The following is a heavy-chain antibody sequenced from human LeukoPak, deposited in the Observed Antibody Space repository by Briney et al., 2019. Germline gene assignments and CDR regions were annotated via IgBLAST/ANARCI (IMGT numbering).Heavy chain of an antibody. D-gene: IGHD2-15*01. CDR3: ARDLIVTCGGVSCYFIYYYYGMTS. Sequence: GGSLRLSCAASGFTFSSYEMNWVRQAPGKGLGWVLYISSSGSTVYYADSVKGRFTICRDNAKNSLDLQMNSLRAEDTAVYYWARDLIVTCGGVSCYFIYYYYGMTSGAKGPRSPSP. CDR1: GFTFSSYE. V-gene: IGHV3-48*03. CDR2: ISSSGSTV. J-gene: IGHJ6*02.